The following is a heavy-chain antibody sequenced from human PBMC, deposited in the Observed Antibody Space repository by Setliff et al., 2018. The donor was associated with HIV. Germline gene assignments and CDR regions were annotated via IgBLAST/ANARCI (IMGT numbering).Heavy chain of an antibody. CDR1: GYSFTDYY. J-gene: IGHJ5*02. CDR2: INPKSDCT. Sequence: ASVKVSCKASGYSFTDYYIHWVRPAPGQGLEWMGWINPKSDCTNYSQKFQGRVTITRDTSASTAYMELSSLRSEDTAVYYCARDLNVWIGSLWFDPWGQGTLVTVSS. V-gene: IGHV1-2*02. D-gene: IGHD3-16*01. CDR3: ARDLNVWIGSLWFDP.